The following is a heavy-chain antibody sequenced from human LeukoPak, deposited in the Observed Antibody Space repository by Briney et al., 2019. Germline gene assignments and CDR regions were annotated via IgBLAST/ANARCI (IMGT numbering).Heavy chain of an antibody. Sequence: PGGSLRLSCAASGFTFDDYAMHWVRQAPGKGLEWVSLISGDGGSTYYADSVKGRFTISRDNSKSSLYLQMNSLRTEDTALYYCAKDLGDYVWGSYRPPPGFFDYWGQGTLVTVSS. V-gene: IGHV3-43*02. CDR1: GFTFDDYA. J-gene: IGHJ4*02. CDR3: AKDLGDYVWGSYRPPPGFFDY. CDR2: ISGDGGST. D-gene: IGHD3-16*02.